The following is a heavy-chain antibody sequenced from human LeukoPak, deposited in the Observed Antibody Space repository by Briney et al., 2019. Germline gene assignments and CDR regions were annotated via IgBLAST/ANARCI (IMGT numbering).Heavy chain of an antibody. J-gene: IGHJ4*02. Sequence: PGGSLRLSCAASGLTPSSYAMNWVCHPPGKGLEWVSGIIGSGTNTDYIDSVKGRCTVSRDNSKNTLYLQMSSLRAEDTAVYYCAKSTGPIFGKGGYFDYWGQGTLVTVSS. CDR2: IIGSGTNT. CDR1: GLTPSSYA. V-gene: IGHV3-23*01. D-gene: IGHD3-3*01. CDR3: AKSTGPIFGKGGYFDY.